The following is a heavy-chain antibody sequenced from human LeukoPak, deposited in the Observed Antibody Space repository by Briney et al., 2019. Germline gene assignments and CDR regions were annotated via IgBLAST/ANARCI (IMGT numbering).Heavy chain of an antibody. V-gene: IGHV3-48*03. CDR1: GFPFSIYE. CDR2: IGSSGTTI. CDR3: ALLAVASDFDY. J-gene: IGHJ4*02. D-gene: IGHD6-19*01. Sequence: AGGSLRLSCAVSGFPFSIYEMNWVRQAPGKGLEWVSNIGSSGTTIYYADSVKGRFSISRDNAKSSLYLQMNSLRVEDTAVYYCALLAVASDFDYWGQGALVTVS.